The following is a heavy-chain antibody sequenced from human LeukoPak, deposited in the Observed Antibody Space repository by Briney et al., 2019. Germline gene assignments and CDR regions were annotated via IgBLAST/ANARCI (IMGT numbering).Heavy chain of an antibody. J-gene: IGHJ6*02. CDR1: GFTFSSYS. CDR2: VNRDGSET. CDR3: AGNNGMDV. Sequence: GGSLRLSCAASGFTFSSYSMNWVRQVPGRGPEWVANVNRDGSETYYLDSVKGRFTISKDNAKNSLYLQMNSLRAEDTALYHCAGNNGMDVWGQGTTVIVSS. V-gene: IGHV3-7*03.